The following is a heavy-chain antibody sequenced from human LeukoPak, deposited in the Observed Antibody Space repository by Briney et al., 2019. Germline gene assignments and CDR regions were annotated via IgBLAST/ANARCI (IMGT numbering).Heavy chain of an antibody. CDR1: GGSFSGYL. D-gene: IGHD3-22*01. CDR3: ARRKRVNSGYYYY. J-gene: IGHJ4*02. Sequence: SGTLSHTRAVYGGSFSGYLWSWIRQPPGKGGEGIGEINHSGSTNYSPSVKSRVTISVDTSKNQFPLQLSSVAAEDTAVYYCARRKRVNSGYYYYWGQGTLVTVSS. V-gene: IGHV4-34*01. CDR2: INHSGST.